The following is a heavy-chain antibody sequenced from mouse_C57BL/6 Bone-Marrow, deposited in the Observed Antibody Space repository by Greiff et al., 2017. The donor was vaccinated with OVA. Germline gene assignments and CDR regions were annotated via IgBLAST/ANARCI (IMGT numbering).Heavy chain of an antibody. V-gene: IGHV1-4*01. CDR2: INPSSGYT. CDR1: GYTFTSYT. D-gene: IGHD1-1*01. J-gene: IGHJ1*03. Sequence: VMLVESGAELARPGASVKMSCKASGYTFTSYTMHWVKQRPGQGLEWIGYINPSSGYTKYNQKFKDKATLTADKSSSTAYMQLSSLTSEDSAVYYCARSGIYYYGSPYFDVWGTGTTVTVSS. CDR3: ARSGIYYYGSPYFDV.